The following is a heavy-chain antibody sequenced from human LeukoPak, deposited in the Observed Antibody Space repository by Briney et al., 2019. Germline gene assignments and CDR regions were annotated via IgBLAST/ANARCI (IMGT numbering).Heavy chain of an antibody. CDR2: IGIDSGNT. D-gene: IGHD1-1*01. J-gene: IGHJ4*02. V-gene: IGHV3-48*01. Sequence: GGSLRLSCTASGFPFIEYSMNWVRQVPGKGLEWISYIGIDSGNTKYADSVRGRSTISADKAKNSLYLQMNSLRVEDTAVYYCARDHNYAFDNWGQGTLVSVAS. CDR1: GFPFIEYS. CDR3: ARDHNYAFDN.